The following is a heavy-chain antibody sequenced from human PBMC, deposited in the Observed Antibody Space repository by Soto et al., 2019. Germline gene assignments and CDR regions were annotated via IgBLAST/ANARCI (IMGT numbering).Heavy chain of an antibody. Sequence: PGGSLRLSCAASGFTFSSYGMHWVRQAPGKGLEWVAVISYDGSNKYYADSVKGRFTISRDNSKITLYLQMNSLRAEDTAVYYCAKTMVRGVPSNWFDPWGQGXLVTVSS. J-gene: IGHJ5*02. V-gene: IGHV3-30*18. CDR1: GFTFSSYG. CDR2: ISYDGSNK. CDR3: AKTMVRGVPSNWFDP. D-gene: IGHD3-10*01.